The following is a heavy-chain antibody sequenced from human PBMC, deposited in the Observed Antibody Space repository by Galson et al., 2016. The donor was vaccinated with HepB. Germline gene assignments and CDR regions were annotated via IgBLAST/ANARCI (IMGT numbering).Heavy chain of an antibody. CDR2: INTNTGNP. D-gene: IGHD4-17*01. Sequence: SVKVSCKASGYTFTSYAMNWVRQAPGQGLEWMGWINTNTGNPTYAQGFTGRFVFSLDTSVSTAYLQICSLKAEDTAVYYCARDQTTTVTTSRTVIHGRVRGLLHVRADECGDY. J-gene: IGHJ4*01. V-gene: IGHV7-4-1*01. CDR1: GYTFTSYA. CDR3: ARDQTTTVTTSRTVIHGRVRGLLHVRADECGDY.